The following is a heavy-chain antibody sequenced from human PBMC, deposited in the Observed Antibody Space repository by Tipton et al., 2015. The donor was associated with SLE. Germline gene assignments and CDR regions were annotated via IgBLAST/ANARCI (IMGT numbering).Heavy chain of an antibody. D-gene: IGHD1-26*01. CDR1: GGSMKSYY. J-gene: IGHJ4*02. V-gene: IGHV4-59*01. CDR3: ARVDSGNLLFDY. Sequence: TLSLTCTVSGGSMKSYYWSWIRQTPGKGLEWIAYIYYTGSTNYNVSLKSRVTIFVDTSKNQFTLQLSSVTAADTAVYYCARVDSGNLLFDYWGQGTLVTVSS. CDR2: IYYTGST.